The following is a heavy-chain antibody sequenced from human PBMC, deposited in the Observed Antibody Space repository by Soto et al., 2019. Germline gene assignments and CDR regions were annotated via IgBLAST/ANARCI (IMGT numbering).Heavy chain of an antibody. CDR2: ISWNSGSI. D-gene: IGHD6-13*01. CDR3: ARGAAAGMSAHLDY. J-gene: IGHJ4*02. CDR1: GFTFDDYA. V-gene: IGHV3-9*01. Sequence: GGSLRLSCATSGFTFDDYAMHWVRQAPGKGLEWVSGISWNSGSIGYAYSVKGRFTISRDNAKNSLYLQMNSLRAEDTALYYCARGAAAGMSAHLDYWGQGTLVTVSS.